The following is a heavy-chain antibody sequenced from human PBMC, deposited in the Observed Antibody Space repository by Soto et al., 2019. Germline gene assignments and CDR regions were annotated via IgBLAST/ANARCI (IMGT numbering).Heavy chain of an antibody. D-gene: IGHD1-26*01. V-gene: IGHV3-23*01. CDR3: ASGRGRYFYYGMDV. CDR2: ISGSGDRT. J-gene: IGHJ6*02. Sequence: EVQLLESGGGLVQPGGSLRLSCAASGFTFSSYAITWVHQAPGKGLEWVSVISGSGDRTYYADSVKGRFTISRDNSKNTLYLQMSSLRAEGTAVYYCASGRGRYFYYGMDVWGQGTTVTVSS. CDR1: GFTFSSYA.